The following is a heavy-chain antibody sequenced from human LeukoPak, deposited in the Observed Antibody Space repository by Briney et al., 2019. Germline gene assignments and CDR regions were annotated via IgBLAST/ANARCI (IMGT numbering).Heavy chain of an antibody. CDR1: GFTFSTYA. Sequence: GGSLRLSRAASGFTFSTYAMSWVRQAPGKGLEWVSHFGGSGGTIYYADSVKGRFTISRDNSKNTLYLQMNSLRAEDTAVYYCAKSDCGGDCHLLDYWGQGTLVTVSS. V-gene: IGHV3-23*01. J-gene: IGHJ4*02. D-gene: IGHD2-21*02. CDR3: AKSDCGGDCHLLDY. CDR2: FGGSGGTI.